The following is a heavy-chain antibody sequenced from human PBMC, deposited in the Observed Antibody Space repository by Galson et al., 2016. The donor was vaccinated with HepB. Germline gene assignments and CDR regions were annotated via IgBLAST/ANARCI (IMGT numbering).Heavy chain of an antibody. CDR1: GYTFNSYW. Sequence: SGAEVKKPGESLKISCKGSGYTFNSYWIGWVRQMPGKGLEWMGIIYPDDSNTRYSPSFQGQVTISVDKSIGTAYLQWRSLKASDTATYFCARQLMVGSGWFDPWGQGTLVSVSS. J-gene: IGHJ5*02. V-gene: IGHV5-51*01. CDR3: ARQLMVGSGWFDP. CDR2: IYPDDSNT. D-gene: IGHD2-8*01.